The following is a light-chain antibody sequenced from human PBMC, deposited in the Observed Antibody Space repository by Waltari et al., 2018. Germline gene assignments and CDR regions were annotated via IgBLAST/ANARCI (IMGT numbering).Light chain of an antibody. CDR3: NSYTSSSTWV. CDR2: DVS. Sequence: QSALTQPAPVSGSPGQSITISCTGTSRHAGGYNFFSWYPQHPVKSPKLMIFDVSKRPSGVSNRFSGSKSGSTASLTISGLQAEDEADFYCNSYTSSSTWVFGGGTKLTVL. CDR1: SRHAGGYNF. V-gene: IGLV2-14*01. J-gene: IGLJ3*02.